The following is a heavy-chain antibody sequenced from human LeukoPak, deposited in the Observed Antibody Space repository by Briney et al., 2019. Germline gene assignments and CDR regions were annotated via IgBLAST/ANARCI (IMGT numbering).Heavy chain of an antibody. Sequence: GGSLRLTCAASGFTFSSYGMHWVRQAPGKGLEWVALISYDGSNKYYVDSVKGRFTISRDNPKNTVYLQMNSLRAEDTAVYYCAKSFSGYSTHDALDIWGQGTMVTVSS. J-gene: IGHJ3*02. V-gene: IGHV3-30*18. CDR1: GFTFSSYG. CDR3: AKSFSGYSTHDALDI. D-gene: IGHD3-22*01. CDR2: ISYDGSNK.